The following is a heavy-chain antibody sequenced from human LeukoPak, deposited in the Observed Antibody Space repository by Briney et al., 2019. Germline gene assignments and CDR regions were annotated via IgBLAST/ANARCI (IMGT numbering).Heavy chain of an antibody. J-gene: IGHJ4*02. CDR3: ARSHGYSYGYGDDY. V-gene: IGHV3-21*01. CDR2: ISSSSSYI. D-gene: IGHD5-18*01. CDR1: GFTFSSYS. Sequence: GGSLRLSCAASGFTFSSYSMNWVRQAPGKGLEWVSSISSSSSYIYYADSVKGRFTISRDNAKNSLYLQMNSLRAEDTAVYYCARSHGYSYGYGDDYWGQGTLVTVSS.